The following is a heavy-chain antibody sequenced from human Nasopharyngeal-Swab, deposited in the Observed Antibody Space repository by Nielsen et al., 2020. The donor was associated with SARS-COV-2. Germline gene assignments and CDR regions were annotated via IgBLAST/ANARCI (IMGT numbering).Heavy chain of an antibody. D-gene: IGHD3-10*01. CDR1: GYTFTSYY. CDR2: INPSGGST. CDR3: ARDRITMVRGVISLTNWFDP. J-gene: IGHJ5*02. V-gene: IGHV1-46*01. Sequence: ASVKVSCKASGYTFTSYYMHRVRQAPGQGLEWMGIINPSGGSTSYAQKFQGRVTMTRDTSTSTVYMELSSLRSEDTAVYYCARDRITMVRGVISLTNWFDPWGQGTLVTVSS.